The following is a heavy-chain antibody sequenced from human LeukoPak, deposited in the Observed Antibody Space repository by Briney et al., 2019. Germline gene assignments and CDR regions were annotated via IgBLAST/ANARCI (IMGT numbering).Heavy chain of an antibody. D-gene: IGHD2-8*01. CDR1: GDSTSNFY. Sequence: SETLSLTCTVSGDSTSNFYWNWIRQSPGKGLEWIGNIHYSGSSAYNPSLKSRVTISIDMSRRQFFLKLNSVTAADTAVYFCALAPNSNWFDFWGPGTLVTVSS. CDR3: ALAPNSNWFDF. CDR2: IHYSGSS. V-gene: IGHV4-59*03. J-gene: IGHJ5*01.